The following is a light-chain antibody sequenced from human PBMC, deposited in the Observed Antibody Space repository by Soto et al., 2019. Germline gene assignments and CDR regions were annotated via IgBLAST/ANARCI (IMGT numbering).Light chain of an antibody. V-gene: IGKV3-15*01. CDR3: QQYNKWPLT. CDR2: GAS. J-gene: IGKJ4*01. Sequence: TLPPATVSVSQGERATLSCWASQSVSSNLAWYRQKPGQAPRLLMYGASSRATSISDRFSGSGSGTEFTLTISSLQSEDVAVYYCQQYNKWPLTFGGGTKVDIK. CDR1: QSVSSN.